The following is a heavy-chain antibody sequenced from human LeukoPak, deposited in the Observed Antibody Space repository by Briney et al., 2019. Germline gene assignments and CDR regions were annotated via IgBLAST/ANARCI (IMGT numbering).Heavy chain of an antibody. D-gene: IGHD2-15*01. CDR1: GFTFSSYE. Sequence: QSGGSLRLSCAASGFTFSSYEMNWVRQAPGKGLEWVSYISSSGSTIYYADSVKGRFTISRDNAKNSLYLQMNSLRAEDTAVYYCASGDIVVVVAATRPAAFDKWGQGTMVTVSS. J-gene: IGHJ3*02. V-gene: IGHV3-48*03. CDR2: ISSSGSTI. CDR3: ASGDIVVVVAATRPAAFDK.